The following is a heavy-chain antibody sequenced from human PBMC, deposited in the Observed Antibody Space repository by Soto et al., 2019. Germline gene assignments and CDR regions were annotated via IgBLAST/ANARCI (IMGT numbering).Heavy chain of an antibody. CDR3: AIVSSSWYGGFFDL. CDR1: GFTFSSHA. J-gene: IGHJ4*02. Sequence: EVQLLESGGGLVQPGGSLRLSCTASGFTFSSHAMTWVRQAPRKGLEWVSGLRDSGGSTYYADSVKGRFTISRYHSMNTLYLQMNALGAEDTAVYYCAIVSSSWYGGFFDLWGQGTLVTVSP. V-gene: IGHV3-23*01. D-gene: IGHD6-13*01. CDR2: LRDSGGST.